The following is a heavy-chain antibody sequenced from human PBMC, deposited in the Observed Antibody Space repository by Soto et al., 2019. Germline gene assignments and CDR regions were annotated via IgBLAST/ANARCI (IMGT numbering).Heavy chain of an antibody. Sequence: GGSLRLSCAASRFTFNSYAMHWVRQAPGKGLEWVAVISYDGNNKYYADSVKGRFTISRDNSKNTLYLQMNSLRAEDTAMYYCARGRGGSATPIAYWGQGTPVTVSS. CDR2: ISYDGNNK. CDR3: ARGRGGSATPIAY. J-gene: IGHJ4*02. V-gene: IGHV3-30-3*01. D-gene: IGHD2-15*01. CDR1: RFTFNSYA.